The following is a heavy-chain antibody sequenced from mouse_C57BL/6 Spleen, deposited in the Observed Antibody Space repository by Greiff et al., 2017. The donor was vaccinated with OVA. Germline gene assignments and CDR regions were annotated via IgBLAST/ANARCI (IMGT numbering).Heavy chain of an antibody. V-gene: IGHV1-15*01. CDR1: GYTFTDYE. CDR2: IDPETGGT. Sequence: QVHVKQSGAELVRPGASVTLSCKASGYTFTDYEMHWVKQTPVHGLEWIGAIDPETGGTAYNQKFKGKAILTADKSSSTAYMELRSLTSEDSAVYYCTRRPYGSSYGAMDYWGQGTSVTVSS. CDR3: TRRPYGSSYGAMDY. J-gene: IGHJ4*01. D-gene: IGHD1-1*01.